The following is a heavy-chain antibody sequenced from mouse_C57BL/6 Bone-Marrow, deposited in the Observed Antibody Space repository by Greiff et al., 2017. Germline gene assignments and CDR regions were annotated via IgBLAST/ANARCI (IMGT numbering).Heavy chain of an antibody. CDR2: INPYNGGT. V-gene: IGHV1-19*01. CDR1: GYTFTDYY. J-gene: IGHJ2*01. Sequence: EVQLQQSGPVLVKPGASVKMSCKASGYTFTDYYMNWVKQSHGKSLEWIGVINPYNGGTSYNQKFKGKATLTVDKSSSTAYMELNSLTSEDSAVCYRARGGYYGNFDYWGQGTTLTVSS. CDR3: ARGGYYGNFDY. D-gene: IGHD2-1*01.